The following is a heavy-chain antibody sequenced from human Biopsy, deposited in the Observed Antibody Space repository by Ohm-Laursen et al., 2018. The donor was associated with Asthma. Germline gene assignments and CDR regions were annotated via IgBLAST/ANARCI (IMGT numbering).Heavy chain of an antibody. D-gene: IGHD3-10*01. CDR1: GGSVSTGSYY. Sequence: SDTLSLTCTVSGGSVSTGSYYWSWIRQPPGKGLEWLGYIYYTGRDNYNPSLKTLVAISVDTSKNQFFLRLNSVTAADTAVYYCARGPNYHGSGRAPIGMDVWGQGTTVTVSS. V-gene: IGHV4-61*01. J-gene: IGHJ6*02. CDR3: ARGPNYHGSGRAPIGMDV. CDR2: IYYTGRD.